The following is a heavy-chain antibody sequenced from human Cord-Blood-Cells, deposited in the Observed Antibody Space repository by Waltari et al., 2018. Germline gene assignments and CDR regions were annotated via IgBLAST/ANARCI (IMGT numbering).Heavy chain of an antibody. Sequence: QVQLQQWGAGLLKPSETLSLTCAVYGGSFSGYYWSWIRQPPGKGLEWMGEINHSGSTNYNPSLKSRVTISVDTSKTQFSLKLSSVTAADTAVYYCARGRKLGRRDFDLWGRGTLVTVSS. J-gene: IGHJ2*01. V-gene: IGHV4-34*01. CDR3: ARGRKLGRRDFDL. D-gene: IGHD7-27*01. CDR1: GGSFSGYY. CDR2: INHSGST.